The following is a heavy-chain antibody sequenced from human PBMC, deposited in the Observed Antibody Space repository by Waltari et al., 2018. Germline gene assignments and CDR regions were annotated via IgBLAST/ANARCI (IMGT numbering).Heavy chain of an antibody. CDR1: GGTFSSYA. D-gene: IGHD3-16*01. J-gene: IGHJ4*02. CDR2: IIPIFGTA. V-gene: IGHV1-69*12. CDR3: ARDPLATYRRDGRTVCFFY. Sequence: QVQLVQSGAEVKKPGSSVKVSCKASGGTFSSYAISWVRQAPGQGLEWMGGIIPIFGTANYAQKFQGRVTITADESTSTAYMELSSLRSEDTAVYYCARDPLATYRRDGRTVCFFYWGQGTLVTVSS.